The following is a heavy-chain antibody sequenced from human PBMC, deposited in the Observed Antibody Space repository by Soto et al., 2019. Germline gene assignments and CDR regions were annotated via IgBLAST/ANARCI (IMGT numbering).Heavy chain of an antibody. CDR2: IYHRGST. CDR3: ARAYYYDSSGYLDI. D-gene: IGHD3-22*01. V-gene: IGHV4-38-2*01. J-gene: IGHJ3*02. CDR1: GYSISSGYY. Sequence: SETLSLTCAVSGYSISSGYYWGWIRQPPGKGLEWIGSIYHRGSTYYNPSLKSRVTISVDTSKNQFSLKLSSVTAADTAVYYCARAYYYDSSGYLDIWGQGTMVTVSS.